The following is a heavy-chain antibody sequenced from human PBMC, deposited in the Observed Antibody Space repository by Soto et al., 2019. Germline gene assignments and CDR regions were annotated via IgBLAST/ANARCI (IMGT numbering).Heavy chain of an antibody. J-gene: IGHJ5*02. D-gene: IGHD1-1*01. Sequence: PSETLSLTCTVSGGSISSYYWSWIRQPPGKGLEWIGYIYYSGSTNYNPSLKSRVTISVDTSKNQFSLKLSSVTAADTAVYYCARELEPPTGPWFDPWGQGTLVTVSS. CDR2: IYYSGST. CDR1: GGSISSYY. CDR3: ARELEPPTGPWFDP. V-gene: IGHV4-59*01.